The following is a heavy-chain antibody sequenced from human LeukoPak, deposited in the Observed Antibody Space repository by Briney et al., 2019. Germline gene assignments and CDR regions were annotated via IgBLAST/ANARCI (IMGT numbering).Heavy chain of an antibody. CDR1: GFTFSSYG. Sequence: PGGSLRLSCAASGFTFSSYGMHWVRQAPGKGLEWVAVISYDGSNKYYADSVKGRFTISRDNSKNTLYLQMNSLRAEDTAVYYCAKDRRDCSSTSCYAGGYYYYYYMDVWGKGTTVTVSS. J-gene: IGHJ6*03. CDR2: ISYDGSNK. CDR3: AKDRRDCSSTSCYAGGYYYYYYMDV. V-gene: IGHV3-30*18. D-gene: IGHD2-2*01.